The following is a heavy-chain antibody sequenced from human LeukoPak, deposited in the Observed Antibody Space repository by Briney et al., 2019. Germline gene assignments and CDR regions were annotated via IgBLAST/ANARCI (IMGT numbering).Heavy chain of an antibody. CDR2: ISSSSSYI. CDR3: ASPGIAAAGTSGY. V-gene: IGHV3-21*01. D-gene: IGHD6-13*01. Sequence: GGSLRLSCAASGFTFSSYSMNWVRQAPGKGLEWVSSISSSSSYIYYADSVKGRFTISRDNAKNSLYLQMNGLRAEDTAVYYCASPGIAAAGTSGYWGQGTLVTVSS. CDR1: GFTFSSYS. J-gene: IGHJ4*02.